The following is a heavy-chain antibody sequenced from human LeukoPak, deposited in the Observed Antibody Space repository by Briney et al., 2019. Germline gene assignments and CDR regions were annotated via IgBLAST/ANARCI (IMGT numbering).Heavy chain of an antibody. D-gene: IGHD2-2*01. CDR2: ISAYNGNT. J-gene: IGHJ4*02. Sequence: ASVKVSCKASSYTFTSYGISWVRQAPGQGLEWMGWISAYNGNTNYAQKFQGRVTMTTDTSTSTAYMELRSLRSDDTAVYYCARDQYCSSTSCYPYYFDYWGQGTLVTVSS. CDR1: SYTFTSYG. CDR3: ARDQYCSSTSCYPYYFDY. V-gene: IGHV1-18*01.